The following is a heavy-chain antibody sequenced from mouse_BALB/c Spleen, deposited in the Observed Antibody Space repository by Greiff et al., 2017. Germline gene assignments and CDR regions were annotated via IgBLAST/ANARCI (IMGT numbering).Heavy chain of an antibody. V-gene: IGHV5-6-5*01. CDR1: GFTFSSYA. CDR3: ARGYGSSFAY. J-gene: IGHJ3*01. Sequence: EVKVVESGGGLVKPGGSLKLSCAASGFTFSSYAMSWVRQTPEKRLEWVASISSGGSTYYPDSVKGRFTISRDNARNILYLQMSSLRSEDTAVYYCARGYGSSFAYWGQGTLVTVSA. D-gene: IGHD1-1*01. CDR2: ISSGGST.